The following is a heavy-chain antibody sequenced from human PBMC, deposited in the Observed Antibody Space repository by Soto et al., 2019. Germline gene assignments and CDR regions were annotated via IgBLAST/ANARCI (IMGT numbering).Heavy chain of an antibody. D-gene: IGHD3-22*01. CDR2: ISSSSSTI. Sequence: GGSLRLSCAASGFTFSSYSMNWVRQAPGNGLERVSYISSSSSTIYYADSVKGRFTISRDNAKNSLYLQMNSLRDEDTAVYYCARDINPDYYDSSGYLYWGQGTLVTVSS. CDR3: ARDINPDYYDSSGYLY. V-gene: IGHV3-48*02. CDR1: GFTFSSYS. J-gene: IGHJ4*02.